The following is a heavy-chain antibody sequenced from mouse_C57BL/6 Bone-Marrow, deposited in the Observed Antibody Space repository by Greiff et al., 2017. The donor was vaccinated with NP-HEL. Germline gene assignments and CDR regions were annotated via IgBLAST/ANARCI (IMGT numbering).Heavy chain of an antibody. CDR2: IYPGDGDT. CDR1: GYAFSSSW. CDR3: APYYYGSSLGDY. J-gene: IGHJ2*01. D-gene: IGHD1-1*01. Sequence: QVQLQQSGPELVKPGASVKISCKASGYAFSSSWMNWVKQRPGKGLEWIGRIYPGDGDTNYNGKFKGKATLTADKSSSTAYMQLSSLTSEDSAVYFCAPYYYGSSLGDYWGQGTTLTVSS. V-gene: IGHV1-82*01.